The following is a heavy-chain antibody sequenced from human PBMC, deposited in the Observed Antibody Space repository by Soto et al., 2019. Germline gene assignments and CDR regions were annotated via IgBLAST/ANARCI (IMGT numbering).Heavy chain of an antibody. D-gene: IGHD3-22*01. Sequence: SETLSLTCAVYGGSFSGYYWSWIRQPPGKGLEWIGEINHGXXXXXXXXXXSRVTISVDTSKNQFSLKLNSVTAADTAVYYCARGQVTMILLVNLLQSYFDSWGQGTLVTVSS. CDR3: ARGQVTMILLVNLLQSYFDS. CDR1: GGSFSGYY. V-gene: IGHV4-34*01. J-gene: IGHJ4*02. CDR2: INHGXXX.